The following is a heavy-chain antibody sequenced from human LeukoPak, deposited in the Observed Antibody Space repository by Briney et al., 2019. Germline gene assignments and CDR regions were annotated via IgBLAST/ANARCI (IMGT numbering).Heavy chain of an antibody. V-gene: IGHV3-23*01. D-gene: IGHD2-21*02. CDR3: ARDRDFPRDQFDH. CDR2: ISGTGDAT. Sequence: PGGSLRLSCAASGYTFTNYAMSWVRQAPGKGLERVSAISGTGDATWYPDSVKGRFTISRDKSRNTVYLQMNSLRAEDSALYYCARDRDFPRDQFDHWGQGTLVTVSS. CDR1: GYTFTNYA. J-gene: IGHJ4*02.